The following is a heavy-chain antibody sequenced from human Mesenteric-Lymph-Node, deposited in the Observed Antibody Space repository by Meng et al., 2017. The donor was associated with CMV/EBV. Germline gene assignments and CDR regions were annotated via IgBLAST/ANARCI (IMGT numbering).Heavy chain of an antibody. CDR1: GFTFSSYE. D-gene: IGHD1-14*01. Sequence: GESLKISCAASGFTFSSYEMNWVRQAPGKGLEWVSYISSSGSTIYYADSVRGRFTISRDNSKNTLYLQMNSLRIEDTAMYYCAKEMGHHRDIDYWGQGTLVTVSS. CDR2: ISSSGSTI. J-gene: IGHJ4*02. CDR3: AKEMGHHRDIDY. V-gene: IGHV3-48*03.